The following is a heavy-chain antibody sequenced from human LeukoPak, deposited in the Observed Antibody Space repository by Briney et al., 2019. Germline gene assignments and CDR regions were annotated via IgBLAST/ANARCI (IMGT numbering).Heavy chain of an antibody. Sequence: GGSLRLSCAASDFLFSLYAIHWVRQAPGKGLEWVAVISYDGSNKYYADSVKGRFTISRDNSKNTLYLQMNSLRAEDTAVYYCARDRSDAFDIWGQGTMVTVSS. CDR1: DFLFSLYA. D-gene: IGHD3-16*02. CDR3: ARDRSDAFDI. V-gene: IGHV3-30-3*01. J-gene: IGHJ3*02. CDR2: ISYDGSNK.